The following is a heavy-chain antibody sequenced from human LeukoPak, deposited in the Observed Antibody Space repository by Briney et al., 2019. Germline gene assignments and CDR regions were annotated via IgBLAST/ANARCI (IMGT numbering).Heavy chain of an antibody. Sequence: SETLSLTCTVSGGSISSSSYYWGWIRQPPGKGLEWIGSIYYSGSTNYNPSLKSRVTISVDTSKNQFSLKLSSVTAADTAVYYCARHRGEMVRGVKFYYYYYMDVWGKGTTVTISS. V-gene: IGHV4-39*01. CDR3: ARHRGEMVRGVKFYYYYYMDV. CDR1: GGSISSSSYY. D-gene: IGHD3-10*01. J-gene: IGHJ6*03. CDR2: IYYSGST.